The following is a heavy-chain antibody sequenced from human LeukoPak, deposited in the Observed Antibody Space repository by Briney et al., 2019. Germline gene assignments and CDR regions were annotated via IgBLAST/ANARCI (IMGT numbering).Heavy chain of an antibody. CDR3: ASSGYYYPFFDY. CDR2: INHSGST. CDR1: GGSFSGYY. J-gene: IGHJ4*02. Sequence: SETLSLTCAVYGGSFSGYYWSWIRQPPGKGLEWIGEINHSGSTNYNPSLKSRVTISVDTSKNQFSLKLSSATAADTAVYYCASSGYYYPFFDYWGQGTLVTVSS. D-gene: IGHD3-22*01. V-gene: IGHV4-34*01.